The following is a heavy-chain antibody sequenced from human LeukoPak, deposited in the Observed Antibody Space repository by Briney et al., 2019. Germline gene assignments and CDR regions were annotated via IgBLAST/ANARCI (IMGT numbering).Heavy chain of an antibody. CDR3: ARYFTAVASTVRLDY. CDR2: IYSGGPT. D-gene: IGHD6-19*01. CDR1: GFTVSLYY. Sequence: GGSLRLSCAASGFTVSLYYMTWVRQAPGKGLEWVSVIYSGGPTYHADSVKGRFTISRDNSKNTVYLQMNSLRAEDTAVYYCARYFTAVASTVRLDYWGQGTLVTVSS. V-gene: IGHV3-53*01. J-gene: IGHJ4*02.